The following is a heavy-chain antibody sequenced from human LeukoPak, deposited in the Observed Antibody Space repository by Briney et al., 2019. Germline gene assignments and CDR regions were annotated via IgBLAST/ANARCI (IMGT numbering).Heavy chain of an antibody. J-gene: IGHJ4*02. V-gene: IGHV4-59*01. Sequence: SEPLSLTCTVSGGSFSTYYWSWIRQPPGKGLEWIGYIYYTGSTNYNPSLKSRVTISIDTSKNQFSLKLNSVTAADTAVYYCARDYSGWSEMDYWGQGALVTVSS. CDR1: GGSFSTYY. CDR3: ARDYSGWSEMDY. D-gene: IGHD6-19*01. CDR2: IYYTGST.